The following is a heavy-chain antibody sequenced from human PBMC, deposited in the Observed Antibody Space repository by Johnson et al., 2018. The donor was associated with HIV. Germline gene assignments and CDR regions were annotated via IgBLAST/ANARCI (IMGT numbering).Heavy chain of an antibody. CDR3: ARDRGYWDAFDI. Sequence: MQLVESGGGLVQPGGSLRLSCAASGFTFDDYAMHWVRQAPGKGLEWVSAISGSGGSTYYADSVKGRFSISRDNAKNSLYLQMNSLRAEDTAVYYCARDRGYWDAFDIWGQGTMVIVSS. V-gene: IGHV3-23*04. J-gene: IGHJ3*02. CDR2: ISGSGGST. D-gene: IGHD3-22*01. CDR1: GFTFDDYA.